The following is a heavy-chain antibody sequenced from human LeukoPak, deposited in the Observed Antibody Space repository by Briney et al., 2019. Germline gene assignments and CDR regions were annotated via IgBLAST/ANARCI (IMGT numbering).Heavy chain of an antibody. CDR1: GGSFSGYY. J-gene: IGHJ4*02. CDR3: ARSLSAVGSWYFPYYFDY. V-gene: IGHV4-34*01. CDR2: INHSGST. Sequence: SGTLSLTCAVYGGSFSGYYWSWIRQPPGKGLEWIGEINHSGSTNYNPSLKSRVTISVDTSKNQISLKLSSVTAADTAVYYCARSLSAVGSWYFPYYFDYWGQGALVTVSS. D-gene: IGHD6-13*01.